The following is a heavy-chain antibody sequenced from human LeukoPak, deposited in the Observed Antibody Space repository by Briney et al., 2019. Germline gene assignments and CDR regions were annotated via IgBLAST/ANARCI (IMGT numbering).Heavy chain of an antibody. J-gene: IGHJ6*03. CDR2: IYYSGST. V-gene: IGHV4-39*01. D-gene: IGHD4-11*01. CDR3: ARHFDYSNYYYHYMDV. Sequence: PSETLSLTCTVSGGSISSSSYYWGWIRQPPGKGLEWIGSIYYSGSTYYNPSLKSRVTISVDTSKNQFSLKLSSVTAADTAVYYCARHFDYSNYYYHYMDVWGKGTTVTVSS. CDR1: GGSISSSSYY.